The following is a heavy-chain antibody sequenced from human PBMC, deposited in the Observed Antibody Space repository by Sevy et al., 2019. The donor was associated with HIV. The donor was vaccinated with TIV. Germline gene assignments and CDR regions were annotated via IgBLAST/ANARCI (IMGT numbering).Heavy chain of an antibody. CDR2: ISTSGSTT. CDR1: GFTFNNYE. V-gene: IGHV3-48*03. D-gene: IGHD6-19*01. Sequence: GGSLRLSCAASGFTFNNYEMYWVRQAPGKGLEWVSFISTSGSTTYYEDSLKGRFTISRDNAKNSLLLQMNSLRADDTAVYYCASDSYCYSSGCVEYFQHWGHGTLFTVSS. J-gene: IGHJ1*01. CDR3: ASDSYCYSSGCVEYFQH.